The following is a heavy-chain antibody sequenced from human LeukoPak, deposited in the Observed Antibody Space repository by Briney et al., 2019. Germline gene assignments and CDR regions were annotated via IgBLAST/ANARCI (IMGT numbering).Heavy chain of an antibody. CDR3: AKDTMPPKAGFDR. J-gene: IGHJ5*02. Sequence: PGGSLRLSCAASGFTFSSYGMHWVRQAPGKGLERVAFIRYDGSNRYYADSVKGRFTISRDNSKNTLYLQMNSLRDEDTAVYYCAKDTMPPKAGFDRWGQVTLVTVSS. V-gene: IGHV3-30*02. CDR2: IRYDGSNR. D-gene: IGHD2-2*01. CDR1: GFTFSSYG.